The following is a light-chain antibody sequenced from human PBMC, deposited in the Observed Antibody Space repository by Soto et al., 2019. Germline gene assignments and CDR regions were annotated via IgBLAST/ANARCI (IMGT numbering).Light chain of an antibody. J-gene: IGLJ1*01. CDR1: SSDVGGYNY. CDR2: GVS. Sequence: QSALTQPRSVSGSPGQSVTISCTGTSSDVGGYNYVSWYQQHPGKAPQLMIYGVSKRPLGVPDRFSGSKSGNTASLTISGLQADDEADYYCCSHAGSFYVFGTGTKVTVL. V-gene: IGLV2-11*01. CDR3: CSHAGSFYV.